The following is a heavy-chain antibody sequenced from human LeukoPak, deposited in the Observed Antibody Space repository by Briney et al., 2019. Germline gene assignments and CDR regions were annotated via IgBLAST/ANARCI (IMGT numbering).Heavy chain of an antibody. J-gene: IGHJ5*02. CDR2: INGPGGTI. Sequence: PGGSLKLSCAASGITLSNYWMGWVRPAPGKGLEWVANINGPGGTIHDVESVKGRFSISRDNAQDSLYLQMNSLRAEDTAVYYCARDPRAAGHFEPWGQGTLVTVSS. V-gene: IGHV3-7*04. CDR3: ARDPRAAGHFEP. CDR1: GITLSNYW. D-gene: IGHD3-9*01.